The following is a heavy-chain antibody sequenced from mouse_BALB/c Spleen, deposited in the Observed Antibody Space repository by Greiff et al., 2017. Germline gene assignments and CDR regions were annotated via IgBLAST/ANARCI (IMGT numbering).Heavy chain of an antibody. CDR2: IYPGGGYT. V-gene: IGHV1-63*02. J-gene: IGHJ3*01. CDR1: GYTFTNYW. CDR3: ARSYRYDAWFAY. Sequence: VQLQQSGAELVRPGTSVKISCKASGYTFTNYWLGWVKQRPGHGLEWIGDIYPGGGYTNYNEKFKGKATLTADTSSSTAYMQLSSLTSEDSAVYFCARSYRYDAWFAYWGQGTLVTVSA. D-gene: IGHD2-14*01.